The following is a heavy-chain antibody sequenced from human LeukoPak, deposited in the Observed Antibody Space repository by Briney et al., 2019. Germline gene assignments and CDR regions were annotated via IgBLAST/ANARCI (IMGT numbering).Heavy chain of an antibody. Sequence: ASETLSLTCTVSGGSVSSGNFYWTWIRQPAGNQLEWIGRIHTSGNTNHNPSHWSRVTISTDTSKNQFSLTLNFVTAADTAVYYCARDRGGDSFDIWGQGTTVTVSS. V-gene: IGHV4-61*02. D-gene: IGHD2-21*01. CDR2: IHTSGNT. J-gene: IGHJ3*02. CDR1: GGSVSSGNFY. CDR3: ARDRGGDSFDI.